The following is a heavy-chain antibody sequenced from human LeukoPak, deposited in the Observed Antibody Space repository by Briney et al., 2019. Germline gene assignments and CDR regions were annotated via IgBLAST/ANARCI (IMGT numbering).Heavy chain of an antibody. CDR2: IIPIFGTA. CDR1: GYTFTGYY. Sequence: ASVKVSCKTSGYTFTGYYMHWVRQATGQGLEWMGGIIPIFGTANYAQKFQGRVTITTDESTSTAYMELSSLRSEDTAVYYCASGEEWEFHYWGQGTLVTVSS. J-gene: IGHJ4*02. V-gene: IGHV1-69*05. D-gene: IGHD1-26*01. CDR3: ASGEEWEFHY.